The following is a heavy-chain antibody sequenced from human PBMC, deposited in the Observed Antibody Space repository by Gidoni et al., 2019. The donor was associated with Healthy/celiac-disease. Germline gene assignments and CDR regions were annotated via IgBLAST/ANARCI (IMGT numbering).Heavy chain of an antibody. CDR1: GDTFTSYA. CDR3: ARGRPWWSDLSDYYYGMDV. CDR2: LNTNPWNP. J-gene: IGHJ6*02. V-gene: IGHV7-4-1*02. D-gene: IGHD2-15*01. Sequence: QVQLVQSGSELKKPGAAVKGSCKASGDTFTSYAMNWVRQAPGQGLEWMGWLNTNPWNPTYSQGFTGRFLFSLDTSVITAYLQISSLKAEDTAVYYCARGRPWWSDLSDYYYGMDVWVQGTTVTFSS.